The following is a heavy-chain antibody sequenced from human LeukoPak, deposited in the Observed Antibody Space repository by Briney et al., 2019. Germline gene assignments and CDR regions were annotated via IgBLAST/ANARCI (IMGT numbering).Heavy chain of an antibody. CDR3: ARGFSIVGATSGGDY. CDR1: GGSFSGYY. CDR2: IDHSGST. V-gene: IGHV4-34*01. D-gene: IGHD1-26*01. Sequence: SETLSLTCAVYGGSFSGYYWSWIRQPPGKGLEWIGEIDHSGSTNYNPSLKSRVTISVDTSKNQFSLKLSSVTAADTAVYYCARGFSIVGATSGGDYWGQGTLVTVSS. J-gene: IGHJ4*02.